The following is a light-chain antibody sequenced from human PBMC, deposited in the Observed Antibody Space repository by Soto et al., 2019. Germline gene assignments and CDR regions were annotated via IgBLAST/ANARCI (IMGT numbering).Light chain of an antibody. CDR1: QSISSY. J-gene: IGKJ1*01. V-gene: IGKV1-39*01. Sequence: DIQMTQSPSSLSASVGDRVTITCRASQSISSYLNWYQQKPGKAPKLLIYAASSLQSGVPSRFSGSGSGTDFTLTISSLQPEDFATYYCQQSYSTLFGGAWTVGQGTKVDIK. CDR2: AAS. CDR3: QQSYSTLFGGAWT.